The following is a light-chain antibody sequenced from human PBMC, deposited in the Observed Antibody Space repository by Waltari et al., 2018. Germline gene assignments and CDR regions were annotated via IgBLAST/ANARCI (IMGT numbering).Light chain of an antibody. CDR2: DHN. Sequence: QSVLTQPPSVSGAPGQRVTISCTGSSSNIGAGYDVHWYQQLPGTAPKLLIYDHNTRPSGVPDRVSCSKSGTSASLAITGLQAEDEADYYCQSYDSRLSARVFGGGTKLTVL. CDR3: QSYDSRLSARV. J-gene: IGLJ2*01. CDR1: SSNIGAGYD. V-gene: IGLV1-40*01.